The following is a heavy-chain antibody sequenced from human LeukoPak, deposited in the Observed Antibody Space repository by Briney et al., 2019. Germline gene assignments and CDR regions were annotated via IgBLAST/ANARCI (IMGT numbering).Heavy chain of an antibody. CDR3: ARETDIAVAANYFDY. J-gene: IGHJ4*02. Sequence: ASVKVSCKAPGYTFTNYYIHWVRQAPGQGPEWMGIINPSGGGTTYAPKFQGRVTMTKETSTRTVYMELSSLRSADTALYYCARETDIAVAANYFDYWGQGTLVTVSS. V-gene: IGHV1-46*01. CDR2: INPSGGGT. CDR1: GYTFTNYY. D-gene: IGHD6-19*01.